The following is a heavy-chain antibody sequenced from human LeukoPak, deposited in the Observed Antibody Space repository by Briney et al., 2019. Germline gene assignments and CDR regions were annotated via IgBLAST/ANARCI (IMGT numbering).Heavy chain of an antibody. J-gene: IGHJ4*02. V-gene: IGHV5-10-1*01. CDR3: ARVPLYCGGGSCPLDY. D-gene: IGHD2-15*01. CDR2: IDPSDSYA. Sequence: GESLKISCKGSGYSFTSYWISWVRQMPGKGLEWMGRIDPSDSYANYSPSFQGHVTISADKSISTAYLQWSSLKASDTAMYYCARVPLYCGGGSCPLDYWGQGTLVTVSS. CDR1: GYSFTSYW.